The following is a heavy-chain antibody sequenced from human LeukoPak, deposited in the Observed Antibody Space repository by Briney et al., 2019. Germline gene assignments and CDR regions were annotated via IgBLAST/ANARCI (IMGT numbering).Heavy chain of an antibody. J-gene: IGHJ3*02. CDR1: GFTFSSYG. CDR3: AGAITWDDVFDI. CDR2: ISHDGSNK. D-gene: IGHD7-27*01. V-gene: IGHV3-30*03. Sequence: PGGSLRLSCAASGFTFSSYGMHWVRQAPGKGLEWVAVISHDGSNKYYADSVKGRFTISRDNSKNTLYLQMNSLRAEDTAVYYCAGAITWDDVFDIWGQGTKVTVSS.